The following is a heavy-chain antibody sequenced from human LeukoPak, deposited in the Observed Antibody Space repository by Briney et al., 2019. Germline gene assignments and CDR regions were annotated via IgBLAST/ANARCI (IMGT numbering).Heavy chain of an antibody. D-gene: IGHD1-26*01. CDR1: AFTFSSYA. V-gene: IGHV3-23*01. CDR2: MSDIGSTT. Sequence: GGSLRLSCAASAFTFSSYAMSWVRQAPGRGLEWVSAMSDIGSTTYYADSVKGRFTISRDTSKNTLYLQMNSLRAEDTAIYYCAKRGAEVGATVAPGDYWGQGTLVTVSS. CDR3: AKRGAEVGATVAPGDY. J-gene: IGHJ4*02.